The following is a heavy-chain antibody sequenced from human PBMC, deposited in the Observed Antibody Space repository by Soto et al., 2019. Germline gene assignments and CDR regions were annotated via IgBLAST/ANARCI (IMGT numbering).Heavy chain of an antibody. V-gene: IGHV3-7*03. CDR3: ARDGPNWNYGMDV. CDR1: GFTFSSYW. CDR2: IKQDGSEK. D-gene: IGHD1-20*01. J-gene: IGHJ6*02. Sequence: VRLSCAASGFTFSSYWMSWVRQAPGKGLEWVANIKQDGSEKYYVDSVKGRFTISRDNAKNSLYLQMNSLRAEDTAVYYCARDGPNWNYGMDVWGQGTTVTVSS.